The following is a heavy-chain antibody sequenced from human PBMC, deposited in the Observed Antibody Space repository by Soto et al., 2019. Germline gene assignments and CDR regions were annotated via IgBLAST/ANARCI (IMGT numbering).Heavy chain of an antibody. CDR1: GYTITSYG. J-gene: IGHJ6*02. Sequence: VASVKVSCKTSGYTITSYGISWVRQAPGQGLEWMGWISAYNGNTNYAQKLQGRVTMTTDTSTSTAYMELRSLRSDDTAVYYCAREGETVTKYYYYCGMDFWGQGTTVTVFS. D-gene: IGHD4-4*01. CDR2: ISAYNGNT. CDR3: AREGETVTKYYYYCGMDF. V-gene: IGHV1-18*01.